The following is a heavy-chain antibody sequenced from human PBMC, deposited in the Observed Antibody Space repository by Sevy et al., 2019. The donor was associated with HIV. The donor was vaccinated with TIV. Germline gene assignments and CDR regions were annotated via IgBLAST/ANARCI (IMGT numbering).Heavy chain of an antibody. J-gene: IGHJ5*02. V-gene: IGHV3-7*01. CDR1: GFTFSNYW. Sequence: GGSLRLSCAASGFTFSNYWMSWVRQAPGKGLEWVANIKEDGSENYYVDAVKGRFTISRDNAKNSLYLQMNSLNDEDGNHRGHLGKAGLTIARKTPKNSLFMQMKGLRAEDTAVYYCARVGGCSSTSCFAYWFDPWGQGTLVTVSS. CDR3: LGKAGLTIARKTPKNSLFMQMKGLRAEDTAVYYCARVGGCSSTSCFAYWFDP. D-gene: IGHD3-10*01. CDR2: IKEDGSEN.